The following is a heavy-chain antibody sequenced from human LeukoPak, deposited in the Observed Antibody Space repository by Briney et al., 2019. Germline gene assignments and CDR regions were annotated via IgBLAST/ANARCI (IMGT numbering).Heavy chain of an antibody. J-gene: IGHJ3*02. CDR2: ISSSSSYI. Sequence: GGSLRLSCAASGFTFSSYSMNWVRQAPGKGLEWVSSISSSSSYIYYADSVKGRFTISRDNAKNSLYLQMNSLRAEDTAVYYCARPSFSGWAFDIWGQGTMVTVSS. D-gene: IGHD3-22*01. CDR3: ARPSFSGWAFDI. V-gene: IGHV3-21*01. CDR1: GFTFSSYS.